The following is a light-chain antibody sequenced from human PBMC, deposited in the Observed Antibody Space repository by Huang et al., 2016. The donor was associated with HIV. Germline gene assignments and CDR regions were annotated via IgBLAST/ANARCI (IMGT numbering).Light chain of an antibody. CDR1: QRVSSN. CDR2: GAS. V-gene: IGKV3-15*01. Sequence: EIVMTQPPATLSVSPGERATLSFRASQRVSSNVAWSQQRPGQAPSLLVYGASTRATGIPARFSGGGSGTEVTLTISSLQSEDFAVYYCQQCDDWPRTFGQGTKVEI. CDR3: QQCDDWPRT. J-gene: IGKJ1*01.